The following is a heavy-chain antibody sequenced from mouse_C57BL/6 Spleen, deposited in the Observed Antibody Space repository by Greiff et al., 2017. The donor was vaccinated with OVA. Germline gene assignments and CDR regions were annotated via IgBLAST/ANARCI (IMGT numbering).Heavy chain of an antibody. CDR1: GYTFTDYY. CDR3: ARKGIKNYYGSSLFAY. CDR2: INPYNGGT. Sequence: VQLQQSGPVLVKPGASVKMSCKASGYTFTDYYMNWVKQSHGKSLEWIGVINPYNGGTSYNQKFKGKATLTVDKSSSTAYMELNSLTSEDSAVYYSARKGIKNYYGSSLFAYWGQGTLVTVSA. V-gene: IGHV1-19*01. J-gene: IGHJ3*01. D-gene: IGHD1-1*01.